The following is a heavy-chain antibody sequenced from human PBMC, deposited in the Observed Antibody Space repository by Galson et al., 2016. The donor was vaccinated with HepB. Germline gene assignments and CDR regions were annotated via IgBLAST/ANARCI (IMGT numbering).Heavy chain of an antibody. Sequence: SLRLSCAASGFTFSSYAMSWVRQAPGKGLEWVSTISSSGGSTYFADSVKGRFTSSRDNSKNTLYLQMNSLRAEETAVHYCAKVLGAGYCGGSSCAMDVWGQGTTVTVSS. CDR1: GFTFSSYA. CDR2: ISSSGGST. V-gene: IGHV3-23*01. D-gene: IGHD2-15*01. CDR3: AKVLGAGYCGGSSCAMDV. J-gene: IGHJ6*02.